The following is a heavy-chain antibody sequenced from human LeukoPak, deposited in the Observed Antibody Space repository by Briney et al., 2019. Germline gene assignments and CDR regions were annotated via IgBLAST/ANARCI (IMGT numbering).Heavy chain of an antibody. D-gene: IGHD6-13*01. V-gene: IGHV3-9*01. J-gene: IGHJ4*02. CDR2: INWNSSFI. CDR1: RFTFDDYA. Sequence: PGRSLRLSCAASRFTFDDYAMHWVRQVPGKGLQWVSGINWNSSFIGFADFVKGRFTISRDNAKNSLYLNMNSLRAEDTALYYCAKDTTAAGTGNFDFWGQGILVTVSS. CDR3: AKDTTAAGTGNFDF.